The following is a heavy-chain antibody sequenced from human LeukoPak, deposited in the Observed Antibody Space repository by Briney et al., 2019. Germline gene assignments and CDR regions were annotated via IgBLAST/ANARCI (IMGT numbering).Heavy chain of an antibody. J-gene: IGHJ4*02. CDR3: ARDQRYCSSSSCPWEPFDY. V-gene: IGHV3-7*05. CDR1: GFTFSSYW. CDR2: IKQDGSEK. Sequence: GGSLRLSCAASGFTFSSYWMSWVRQAPGKGLEWVANIKQDGSEKYYVDSVKGRFTISRDNAKNSLYLQMNSLRAEDTAVYYCARDQRYCSSSSCPWEPFDYWGQGTLVTVSS. D-gene: IGHD2-2*01.